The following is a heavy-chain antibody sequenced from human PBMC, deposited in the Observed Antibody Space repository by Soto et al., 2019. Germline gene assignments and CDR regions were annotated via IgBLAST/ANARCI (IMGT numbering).Heavy chain of an antibody. CDR3: ARMGNFLKSSEIQLWPRNNWFDP. J-gene: IGHJ5*02. Sequence: VKFAGNAAGGTFSSYAISWVRHAPGQGLESMGGIIPIFGTANYAQKFQGRVTITADKSTSTAYMELSSLRSEDTAVYYCARMGNFLKSSEIQLWPRNNWFDPWGQGTMVPVSS. CDR2: IIPIFGTA. CDR1: GGTFSSYA. V-gene: IGHV1-69*13. D-gene: IGHD5-18*01.